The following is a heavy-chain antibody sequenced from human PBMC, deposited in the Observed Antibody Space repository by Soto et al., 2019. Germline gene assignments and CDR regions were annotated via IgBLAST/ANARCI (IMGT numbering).Heavy chain of an antibody. V-gene: IGHV1-69*12. CDR1: GGTFSSYA. CDR3: ARDRGYCSGGSCARFGGI. J-gene: IGHJ3*02. CDR2: IIPIFGTA. D-gene: IGHD2-15*01. Sequence: QVQLVQSGAEVKKPGSSVKVSCKASGGTFSSYAISWVRQASGQGHEWMGGIIPIFGTANYAQKFQARVTITADESRSTAYMELSRLRSEDTAVYYCARDRGYCSGGSCARFGGIWGRGKMGTVSS.